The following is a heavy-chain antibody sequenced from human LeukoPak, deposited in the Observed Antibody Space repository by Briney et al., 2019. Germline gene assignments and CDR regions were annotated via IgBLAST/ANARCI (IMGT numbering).Heavy chain of an antibody. V-gene: IGHV3-73*01. J-gene: IGHJ4*02. CDR2: IRSTVNSYAT. CDR3: TRHVGGGDSSGSYFDN. Sequence: GGSLRLSCGASGFTFSVSAMLWVRQASGKGLEWVGRIRSTVNSYATAYAASVKGRFTISRDDSKNTAYLQMNSLKTEDTAVYYCTRHVGGGDSSGSYFDNWGQGTLVTVSS. CDR1: GFTFSVSA. D-gene: IGHD3-22*01.